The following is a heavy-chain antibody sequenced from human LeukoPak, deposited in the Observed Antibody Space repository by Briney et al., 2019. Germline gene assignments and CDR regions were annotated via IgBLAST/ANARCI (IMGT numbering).Heavy chain of an antibody. V-gene: IGHV3-30-3*01. Sequence: GGSLRLSCAASGLIFNSYSMHWVRQAPGKGLEWVAFITRDGSDKYYADSVKGRFTISRDNSKNTLYLQMNSLRPEDTAVHYCARDSGYSSGWGPYYYGMDDWGQGTTVTVSS. CDR1: GLIFNSYS. CDR3: ARDSGYSSGWGPYYYGMDD. J-gene: IGHJ6*02. D-gene: IGHD6-19*01. CDR2: ITRDGSDK.